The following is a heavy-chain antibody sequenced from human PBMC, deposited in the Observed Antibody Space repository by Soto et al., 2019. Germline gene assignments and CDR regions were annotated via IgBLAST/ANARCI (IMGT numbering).Heavy chain of an antibody. CDR1: GYAFRKYG. D-gene: IGHD2-15*01. V-gene: IGHV1-18*01. Sequence: XSLKFSCKASGYAFRKYGNSWVRHAPGQGLEWLGWISVYHGNTVHAQKFRGRVNMTTDTSTSTAYMELGSLKSDDTAIYYCAKDCSGASCGFDIWGQGTLVTLSS. CDR2: ISVYHGNT. CDR3: AKDCSGASCGFDI. J-gene: IGHJ4*02.